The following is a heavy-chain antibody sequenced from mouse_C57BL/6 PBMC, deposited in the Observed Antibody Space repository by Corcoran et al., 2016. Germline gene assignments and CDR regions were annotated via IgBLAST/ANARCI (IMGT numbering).Heavy chain of an antibody. CDR1: GYTFTDYY. CDR2: INPNNGGT. V-gene: IGHV1-26*01. D-gene: IGHD2-4*01. CDR3: ARGIDYDRFAY. J-gene: IGHJ3*01. Sequence: EVQLQQSGPELVKPGASVKISCTASGYTFTDYYMNWVKQSHGKSLEWIGDINPNNGGTSYNQKFKGKATLTVDKSSSTAYMELRSLTSEDSAVYYCARGIDYDRFAYWGQGTLVTVSA.